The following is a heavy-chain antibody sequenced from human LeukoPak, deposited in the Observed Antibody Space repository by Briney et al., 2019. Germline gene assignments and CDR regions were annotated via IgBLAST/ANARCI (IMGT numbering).Heavy chain of an antibody. V-gene: IGHV1-18*01. D-gene: IGHD3-22*01. CDR1: GYTFTSYG. CDR2: ISGYNGNT. J-gene: IGHJ4*02. CDR3: ARDLGSNFYYALDY. Sequence: ASVTVSCKASGYTFTSYGISWVRQAPGQGLEGMGWISGYNGNTNYEQKVQGRVTMTTDTSTNTAYMELRSLRSDDTAVYYCARDLGSNFYYALDYWGQGTLVTVSS.